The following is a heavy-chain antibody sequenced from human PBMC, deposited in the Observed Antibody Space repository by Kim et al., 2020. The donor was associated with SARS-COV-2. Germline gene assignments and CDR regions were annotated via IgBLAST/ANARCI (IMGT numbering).Heavy chain of an antibody. V-gene: IGHV3-7*01. CDR3: TTGGAY. Sequence: GGSLRLSCAASRFTFSSYWMSWVLQPPGKGLEWVANIKPDGSADYYVDSVKGRFTISRDNAKNSLYLQMNNLRAEDTAVYYCTTGGAYWGQGTLVTVSS. J-gene: IGHJ4*02. CDR1: RFTFSSYW. D-gene: IGHD3-10*01. CDR2: IKPDGSAD.